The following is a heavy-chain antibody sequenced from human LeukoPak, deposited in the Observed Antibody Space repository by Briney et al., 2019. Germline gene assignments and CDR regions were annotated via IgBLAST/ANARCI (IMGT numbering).Heavy chain of an antibody. V-gene: IGHV4-34*01. CDR2: INFSGYT. CDR3: ARVGSTPAKFDH. Sequence: PSETLSLTCAVSGVSFGRYSWTWIRQSPGKGLECIGEINFSGYTKSNPSLKSRVAMSVDTSKNQFSLKLASVTAADTAIYFCARVGSTPAKFDHWGQGTLVTVSS. J-gene: IGHJ4*02. D-gene: IGHD2-2*01. CDR1: GVSFGRYS.